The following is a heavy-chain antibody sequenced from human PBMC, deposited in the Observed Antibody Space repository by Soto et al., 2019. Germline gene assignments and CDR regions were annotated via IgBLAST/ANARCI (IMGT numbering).Heavy chain of an antibody. V-gene: IGHV4-31*03. D-gene: IGHD3-22*01. CDR1: GGSIGSGGYY. CDR2: IYYSGST. CDR3: ARLGYYYDSRPDP. Sequence: SETLSLTCTVSGGSIGSGGYYWSWIRQHPGKGLEWIGYIYYSGSTYYNPSLKSRVTISVDTSKNQFSLKLSSVTAADTAVYYCARLGYYYDSRPDPWGQGTLVTVSS. J-gene: IGHJ5*02.